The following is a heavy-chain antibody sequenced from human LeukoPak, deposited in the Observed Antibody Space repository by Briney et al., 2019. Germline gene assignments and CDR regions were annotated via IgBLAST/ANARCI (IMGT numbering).Heavy chain of an antibody. V-gene: IGHV3-33*01. J-gene: IGHJ4*02. CDR2: IWYDGSNK. CDR3: ARGAGSSWDPFDY. CDR1: GFTFSSYG. D-gene: IGHD6-13*01. Sequence: PGGSLRLSCAASGFTFSSYGMHWVRQAPGKGLEWVAVIWYDGSNKYYADSVKGRFTISRDNSKNTLYLQMNSLRAEDTAVYYCARGAGSSWDPFDYWGQGTLVTVSS.